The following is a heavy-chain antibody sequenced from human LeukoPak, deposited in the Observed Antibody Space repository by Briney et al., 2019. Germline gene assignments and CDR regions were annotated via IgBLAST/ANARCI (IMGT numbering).Heavy chain of an antibody. D-gene: IGHD5-18*01. V-gene: IGHV3-66*01. CDR2: IYSGGST. CDR3: ARYREDSYGPIDY. J-gene: IGHJ4*02. CDR1: GFTVSSNY. Sequence: QPGGSLRLSCAASGFTVSSNYMSWVRQAPGKGLEWVSVIYSGGSTYYADSVKGRFTISRDNSKNTLYLQMNSLRAEDTAVYYCARYREDSYGPIDYWGQGTLVTVSS.